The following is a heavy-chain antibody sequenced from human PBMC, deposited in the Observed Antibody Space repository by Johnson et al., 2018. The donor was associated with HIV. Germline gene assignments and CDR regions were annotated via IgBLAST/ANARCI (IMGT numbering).Heavy chain of an antibody. CDR1: GFTFSGYG. D-gene: IGHD6-13*01. CDR2: ISYDGSNK. Sequence: QVQLVESGGGVVQPGKSLRLSCAASGFTFSGYGMHWVRQAPGKGLEWVAVISYDGSNKYYADSVKGRFTISRDNSKNTLYLQMNILRAEDTAVYYCARPFRIAAYGGSDAFDSWGQGTMVTVSS. J-gene: IGHJ3*02. V-gene: IGHV3-30*03. CDR3: ARPFRIAAYGGSDAFDS.